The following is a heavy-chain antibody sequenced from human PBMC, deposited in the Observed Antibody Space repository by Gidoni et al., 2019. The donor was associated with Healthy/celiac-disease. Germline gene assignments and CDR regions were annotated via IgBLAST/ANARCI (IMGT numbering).Heavy chain of an antibody. Sequence: QLQLQESGPGLVKPSETLSLPCTVSGGSISSSSYYWGWIRQPPGKGLEWIGSIYYSGSTYYNPSLKSRVTISVDTSKNQFSLKLSSVTAADTAVYYCARDVLYYYDSSGPLYFDYWGQGTLVTVSS. CDR2: IYYSGST. D-gene: IGHD3-22*01. CDR1: GGSISSSSYY. V-gene: IGHV4-39*07. CDR3: ARDVLYYYDSSGPLYFDY. J-gene: IGHJ4*02.